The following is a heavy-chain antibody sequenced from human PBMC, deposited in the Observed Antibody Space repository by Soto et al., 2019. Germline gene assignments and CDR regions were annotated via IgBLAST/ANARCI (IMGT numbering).Heavy chain of an antibody. CDR2: IYYGGST. CDR3: TRKYCSTTRCYQYFDY. CDR1: GGSISGYY. V-gene: IGHV4-59*08. D-gene: IGHD2-2*01. J-gene: IGHJ4*02. Sequence: PSETLSLTCTVSGGSISGYYWSWIRQPPGKGLEWIGYIYYGGSTNYNPSLKSRVTISVDTSKSQFSLKLSSLTAAGTAVYYCTRKYCSTTRCYQYFDYWGQGTLVTVSS.